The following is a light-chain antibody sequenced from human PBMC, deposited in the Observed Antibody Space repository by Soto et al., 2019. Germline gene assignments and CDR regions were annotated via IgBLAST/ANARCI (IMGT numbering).Light chain of an antibody. Sequence: QAVVTQPPSASGTPGQRVTVSCSGSSSTIGSNNVAWYKKLAGSAPKLLIYENDQRPSGVPDRFSGSKSGTSASLAISGLRPEDEAMYYCSTWDASLSSVLFGGGTQLTVL. V-gene: IGLV1-47*01. J-gene: IGLJ2*01. CDR3: STWDASLSSVL. CDR2: END. CDR1: SSTIGSNN.